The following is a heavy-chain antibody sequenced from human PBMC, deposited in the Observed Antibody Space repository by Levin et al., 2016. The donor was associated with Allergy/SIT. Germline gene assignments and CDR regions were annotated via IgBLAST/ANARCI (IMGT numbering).Heavy chain of an antibody. CDR2: MNPNSGNT. CDR1: GYTFTSYD. V-gene: IGHV1-8*01. Sequence: ASVKVSCKASGYTFTSYDINWVRQATGQGLEWMGWMNPNSGNTGYAQKFQGRVTMTRNTSISTAYMELSSLRSEDTAVYYCARVLTYYDFWSGYPSYYYYMDVWGKGTTVTVSS. D-gene: IGHD3-3*01. CDR3: ARVLTYYDFWSGYPSYYYYMDV. J-gene: IGHJ6*03.